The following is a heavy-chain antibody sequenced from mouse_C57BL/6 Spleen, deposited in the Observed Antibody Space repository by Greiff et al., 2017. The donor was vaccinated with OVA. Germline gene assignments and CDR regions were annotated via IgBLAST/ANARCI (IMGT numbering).Heavy chain of an antibody. D-gene: IGHD1-1*02. J-gene: IGHJ2*01. CDR2: IRFKSDNYAT. V-gene: IGHV6-3*01. CDR1: GFTFSNYW. CDR3: TGWWYFDY. Sequence: EVKVEESGGGLVQPGGSMKLSCVASGFTFSNYWMNWVRQSPEKGLEWVAQIRFKSDNYATHYAESVKGRFTISRDDSKSSVYLQMNNLRAEDTGIYYCTGWWYFDYWGKGTTLTVSS.